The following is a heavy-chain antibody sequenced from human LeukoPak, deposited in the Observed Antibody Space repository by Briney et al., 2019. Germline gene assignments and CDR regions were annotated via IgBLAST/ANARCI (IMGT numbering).Heavy chain of an antibody. J-gene: IGHJ4*02. CDR1: GYTFTSYD. CDR3: ARANKYSYGTLFSHASFDY. V-gene: IGHV1-8*03. Sequence: ASVKVSCKASGYTFTSYDINWVRQATGQGLEWMGWMNPNSGNTGYAQKFQGRVTITRNTSISTAYMELSSLRSEDTAVYYCARANKYSYGTLFSHASFDYWGQGTLATVSS. D-gene: IGHD5-18*01. CDR2: MNPNSGNT.